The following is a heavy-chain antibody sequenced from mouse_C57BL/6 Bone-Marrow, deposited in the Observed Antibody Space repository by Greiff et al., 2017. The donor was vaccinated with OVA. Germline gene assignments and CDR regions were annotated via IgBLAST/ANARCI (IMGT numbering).Heavy chain of an antibody. Sequence: EVQGVESGGGLVQPGASLSLSCAASGFTFTNYYMSWVRQPPGKALEWLAFIRNKPNGSTTEYSASVKGRFTISRDTSQSILYLQMNALRAEDSATYYCARYKGRVAVDYFDYWGQGTALTVSS. CDR1: GFTFTNYY. CDR2: IRNKPNGSTT. CDR3: ARYKGRVAVDYFDY. V-gene: IGHV7-3*01. D-gene: IGHD1-1*01. J-gene: IGHJ2*01.